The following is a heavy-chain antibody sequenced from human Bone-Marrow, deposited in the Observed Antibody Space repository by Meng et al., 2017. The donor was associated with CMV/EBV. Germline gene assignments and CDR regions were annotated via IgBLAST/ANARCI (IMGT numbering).Heavy chain of an antibody. CDR2: IIPIFGTA. CDR1: GYTFSSYA. J-gene: IGHJ5*02. Sequence: SGKVSCKASGYTFSSYAISWVRQAPGQGLEWMGGIIPIFGTANYAQKFQGRVTITTDESTSTAYMELSSLRSEDTAVYYCARGVRIAAAGTRGRFDPWGQGTLVTVSS. D-gene: IGHD6-13*01. CDR3: ARGVRIAAAGTRGRFDP. V-gene: IGHV1-69*05.